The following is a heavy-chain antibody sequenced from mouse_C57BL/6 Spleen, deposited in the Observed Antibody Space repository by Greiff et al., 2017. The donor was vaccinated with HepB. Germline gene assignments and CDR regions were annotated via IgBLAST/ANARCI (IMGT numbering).Heavy chain of an antibody. J-gene: IGHJ2*01. CDR2: IDPSDSYT. D-gene: IGHD1-1*01. CDR3: ARRRDYYGSLYFDY. V-gene: IGHV1-50*01. Sequence: VKLQQPGAELVKPGASVKLSCKASGYTFTSYWMQWVKQRPGQGLEWIGEIDPSDSYTNYNQKFKGKATLTVDTSSSTAYMQLSSLTSEDSAVYYCARRRDYYGSLYFDYWGQGTTLTVSS. CDR1: GYTFTSYW.